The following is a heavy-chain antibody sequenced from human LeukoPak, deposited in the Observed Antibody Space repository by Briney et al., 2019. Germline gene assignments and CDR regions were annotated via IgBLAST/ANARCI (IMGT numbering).Heavy chain of an antibody. Sequence: HPGGSLRLSCAASGFTFSTYAITWVRQGPGKGLEWVSAIRPDGDRTYYANSVRRRFTISRDNSKDTVYLQINGLRVEDTAVYYCAREQSGTRGWYTVEYWGQGTLVTVSS. V-gene: IGHV3-23*01. CDR1: GFTFSTYA. CDR3: AREQSGTRGWYTVEY. D-gene: IGHD6-19*01. J-gene: IGHJ4*02. CDR2: IRPDGDRT.